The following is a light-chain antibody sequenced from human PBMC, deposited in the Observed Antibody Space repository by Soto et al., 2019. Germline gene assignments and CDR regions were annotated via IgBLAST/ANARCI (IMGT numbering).Light chain of an antibody. V-gene: IGLV1-44*01. CDR1: SSNIGGNS. Sequence: QSVLTQPPSASGTPGQRVTISCSGSSSNIGGNSVNWYHQVAGTAPKLLIHSDNQRPSGVPDRCSGSKSCTSASLASSGLQSGDEADYYCATWDDTLNGRFFGGGTKLTVL. J-gene: IGLJ2*01. CDR2: SDN. CDR3: ATWDDTLNGRF.